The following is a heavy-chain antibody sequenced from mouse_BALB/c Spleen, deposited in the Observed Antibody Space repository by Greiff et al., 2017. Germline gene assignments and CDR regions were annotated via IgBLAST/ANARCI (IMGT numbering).Heavy chain of an antibody. D-gene: IGHD1-1*01. CDR2: ISSGGSYT. CDR1: GFTFSSYA. V-gene: IGHV5-9-4*01. J-gene: IGHJ1*01. CDR3: ARDRDYYGSSSWYFDV. Sequence: EVMLVESGGGLVKPGGSLKLSCAASGFTFSSYAMSWVRQSPEKRLEWVAEISSGGSYTYYPDTVTGRFTISRDNAKNTLYLEMSSLRSEDTAMYYCARDRDYYGSSSWYFDVWGAGTTVTVSS.